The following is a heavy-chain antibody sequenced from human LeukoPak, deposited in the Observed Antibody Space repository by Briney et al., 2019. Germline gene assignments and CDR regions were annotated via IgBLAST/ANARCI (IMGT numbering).Heavy chain of an antibody. CDR2: ITPRGGTV. V-gene: IGHV3-11*04. CDR1: GGSIRNYY. Sequence: LSLTCTVSGGSIRNYYWSWIRQAPGKGLEWVSYITPRGGTVYYADSVKGRFTISRDNAKNSLYLQMNSLRAEDTAVYYAAAAYGDEKFDYWGQGTLVTVSS. D-gene: IGHD6-13*01. J-gene: IGHJ4*02. CDR3: AAAYGDEKFDY.